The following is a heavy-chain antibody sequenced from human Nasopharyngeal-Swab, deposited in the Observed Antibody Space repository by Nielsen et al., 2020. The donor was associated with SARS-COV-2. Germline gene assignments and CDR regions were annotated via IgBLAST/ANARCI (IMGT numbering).Heavy chain of an antibody. J-gene: IGHJ3*02. CDR1: GGSISSGGYY. Sequence: SETLSLTCTVSGGSISSGGYYWSWIRQYPGEGLEWIGYIYYSGNTYYNPSLESRLTISVDTSKNQFSLKLSSVTAADTAVYYCARATAERITMIVNAFDIWGQGTMVTVSS. D-gene: IGHD3-22*01. V-gene: IGHV4-31*03. CDR2: IYYSGNT. CDR3: ARATAERITMIVNAFDI.